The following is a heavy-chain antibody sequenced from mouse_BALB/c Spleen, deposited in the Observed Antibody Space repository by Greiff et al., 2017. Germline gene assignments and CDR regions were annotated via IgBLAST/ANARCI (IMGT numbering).Heavy chain of an antibody. D-gene: IGHD1-1*01. J-gene: IGHJ4*01. CDR1: GYTFTSYW. CDR3: ARADGGYAMDY. Sequence: SGAELARPGASVKLSCKASGYTFTSYWMQWVKQRPGQGLEWIGAIYPGDGDTRYTQKFKGKATLTADKSSSTAYMQLSSLASEDSAVYYCARADGGYAMDYWGQGTSVTVSS. CDR2: IYPGDGDT. V-gene: IGHV1-87*01.